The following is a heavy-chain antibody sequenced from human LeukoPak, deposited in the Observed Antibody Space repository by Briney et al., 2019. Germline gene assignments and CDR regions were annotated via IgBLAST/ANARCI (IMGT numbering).Heavy chain of an antibody. Sequence: ASVKVSCKASGYTFTSYDINWVRQATGQGLEWMGWMNPNSGNTGYAQKFQGRVTMTMNTSISTAYMELSSLRSEDTAVYYCARDRTHYYGSGSYSPDAFDIWGQGTMVTVSS. J-gene: IGHJ3*02. V-gene: IGHV1-8*01. CDR3: ARDRTHYYGSGSYSPDAFDI. CDR1: GYTFTSYD. CDR2: MNPNSGNT. D-gene: IGHD3-10*01.